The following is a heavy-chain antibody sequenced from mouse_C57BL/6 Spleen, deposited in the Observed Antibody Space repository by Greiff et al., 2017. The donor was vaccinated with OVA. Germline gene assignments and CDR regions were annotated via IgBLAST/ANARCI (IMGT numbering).Heavy chain of an antibody. CDR3: ARSDGSTGFDY. V-gene: IGHV1-82*01. Sequence: QVQLQQSGPELVKPGASVKISCKASGYAFSSSWMNWVKQRPGKGLECIGRIYPGDGDTNYNGKFKGKATLTADKSSSTAYMQRSSLTSEDAAVYFCARSDGSTGFDYWGQGTTLTVSS. J-gene: IGHJ2*01. CDR1: GYAFSSSW. CDR2: IYPGDGDT. D-gene: IGHD2-3*01.